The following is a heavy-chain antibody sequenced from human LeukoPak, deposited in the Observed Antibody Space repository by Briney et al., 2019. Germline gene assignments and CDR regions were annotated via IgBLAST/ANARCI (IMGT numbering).Heavy chain of an antibody. D-gene: IGHD3-9*01. CDR2: INHSGST. V-gene: IGHV4-34*01. CDR3: ARGLLRYFDWLFRHRGTHFDP. CDR1: GGSFSGYY. Sequence: PSETLSLTCAVYGGSFSGYYWSWLRQPPGKGLEWIGEINHSGSTNYNPSLKSRVTISVDTSKNQFSLKLSSVTAADTAVYYCARGLLRYFDWLFRHRGTHFDPWGQGTLVTVSS. J-gene: IGHJ5*02.